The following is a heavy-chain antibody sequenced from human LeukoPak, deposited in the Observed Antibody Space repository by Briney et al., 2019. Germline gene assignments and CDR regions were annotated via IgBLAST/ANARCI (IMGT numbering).Heavy chain of an antibody. CDR3: ARGLGRGYSGNYYYYYMDV. CDR2: ISAYNGHT. V-gene: IGHV1-18*03. D-gene: IGHD5-18*01. J-gene: IGHJ6*03. CDR1: GYTFSSYG. Sequence: ASVKVSCKASGYTFSSYGISWVRQAPGQGLEWMGWISAYNGHTIYAQKPQGRVTMTTDTSTSTAYMELSSLRSEDMAVYYCARGLGRGYSGNYYYYYMDVWGKGTTVTISS.